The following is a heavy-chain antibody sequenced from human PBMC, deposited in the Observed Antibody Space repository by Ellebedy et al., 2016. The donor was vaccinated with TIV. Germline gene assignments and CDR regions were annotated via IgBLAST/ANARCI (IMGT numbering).Heavy chain of an antibody. D-gene: IGHD3-9*01. CDR3: ARFDYHYYGMDV. Sequence: SETLSLXXTVSGGSISSSSYYWGWIRQPPGKGLEWIGSIYYSGSTYYNPSLKSRVTISVDRSKNQFSLKLSSVTAADTAVYYCARFDYHYYGMDVWGQGTTVTVSS. CDR2: IYYSGST. V-gene: IGHV4-39*07. CDR1: GGSISSSSYY. J-gene: IGHJ6*02.